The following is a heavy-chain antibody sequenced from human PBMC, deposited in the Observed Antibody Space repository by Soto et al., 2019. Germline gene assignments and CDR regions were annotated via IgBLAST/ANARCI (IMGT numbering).Heavy chain of an antibody. J-gene: IGHJ6*02. CDR1: GFSFDDYA. V-gene: IGHV3-9*01. D-gene: IGHD1-26*01. CDR2: ITWNSGGI. CDR3: AKDSGTSYYYGLDV. Sequence: EVQLVESGGGLVQPGSSLRLSCAASGFSFDDYAMHWVRQVPGKGLEWVSGITWNSGGIAYADSVKGRFTISRDNAKNSLYRQMDSLRAEDTALYYCAKDSGTSYYYGLDVWGQGTTVTVAS.